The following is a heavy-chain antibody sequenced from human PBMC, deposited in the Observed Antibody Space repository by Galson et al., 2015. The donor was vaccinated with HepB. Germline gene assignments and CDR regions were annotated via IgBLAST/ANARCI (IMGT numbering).Heavy chain of an antibody. Sequence: SVKVSCKASGYTFTNYDINWVRQASGQGLEWMGWMNPSTGNTGYAQNFQGRVTMTRDTSISTAYMELSSLRSDDTAVYYCARDCSSTSCYTVISADAFDVWGQGTMVTVSS. J-gene: IGHJ3*01. CDR1: GYTFTNYD. CDR3: ARDCSSTSCYTVISADAFDV. V-gene: IGHV1-8*01. CDR2: MNPSTGNT. D-gene: IGHD2-2*02.